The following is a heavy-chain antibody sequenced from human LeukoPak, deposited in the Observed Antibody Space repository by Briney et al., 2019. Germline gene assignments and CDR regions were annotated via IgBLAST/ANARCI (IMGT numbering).Heavy chain of an antibody. CDR1: RFTFSSYG. Sequence: PGGSLRLSCAASRFTFSSYGMHWVRQAPGKGLDWVALISSDGSTKYYADSVKGRFTISRDNSKNTLYLQMNSLRAEDTAVYYCSRSRPKFKDFDYWGQGTLVTVSS. J-gene: IGHJ4*02. V-gene: IGHV3-30*03. CDR2: ISSDGSTK. CDR3: SRSRPKFKDFDY.